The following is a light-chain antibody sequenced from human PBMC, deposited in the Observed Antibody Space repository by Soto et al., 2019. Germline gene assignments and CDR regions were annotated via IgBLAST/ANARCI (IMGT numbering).Light chain of an antibody. CDR2: GAS. J-gene: IGKJ4*01. CDR1: HDITNY. Sequence: DIQMTQSPSSLSASVGDRVTITCQASHDITNYLNWYQQKPGKGPRLLIYGASNLETGVPSRFSGSGFATDFSLTISSLQPEDFATYYCQQYDSLPTFGGGTKVELK. CDR3: QQYDSLPT. V-gene: IGKV1-33*01.